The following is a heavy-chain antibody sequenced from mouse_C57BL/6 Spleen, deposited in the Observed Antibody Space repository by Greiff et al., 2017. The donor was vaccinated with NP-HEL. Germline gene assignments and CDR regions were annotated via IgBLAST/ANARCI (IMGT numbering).Heavy chain of an antibody. CDR3: TRRGQLWFAY. D-gene: IGHD3-3*01. CDR1: GYTFTDYE. CDR2: IDPETGGT. Sequence: VKLMESGAELVRPGASVTLSCTASGYTFTDYEMHWVKQTPVHGLEWIGAIDPETGGTAYNQKFKGKSILTADKSSSTAYMELRSLTSEDSAVYYCTRRGQLWFAYWGQGTLVTVSA. V-gene: IGHV1-15*01. J-gene: IGHJ3*01.